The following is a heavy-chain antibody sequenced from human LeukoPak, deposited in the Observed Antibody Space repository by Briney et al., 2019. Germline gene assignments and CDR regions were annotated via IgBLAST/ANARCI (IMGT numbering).Heavy chain of an antibody. D-gene: IGHD1-26*01. CDR3: ARSGRGGAFDI. V-gene: IGHV3-74*01. J-gene: IGHJ3*02. Sequence: GGSLRLSCAASGFTFNTYWMHWVRQGPGKGLVWVSRIYSDGGRTTYADSVRGRFTISGDNAKNTLYLQMNSLRAEDTAMYYCARSGRGGAFDIWGQGTMVTVSS. CDR2: IYSDGGRT. CDR1: GFTFNTYW.